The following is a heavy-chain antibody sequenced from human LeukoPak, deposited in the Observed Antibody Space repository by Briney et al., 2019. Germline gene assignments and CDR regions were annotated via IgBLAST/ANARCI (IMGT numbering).Heavy chain of an antibody. CDR3: AKEASGGYFDY. D-gene: IGHD3-16*01. Sequence: GGSLRLSCAASGFNFRIHDMSWVRQAPGKGLEWVSAISGSGGSTYYADSVKGRFTISRDNSKNTLYLQMNSLRAEDTAVYYCAKEASGGYFDYWGQGTLVTVSS. J-gene: IGHJ4*02. CDR2: ISGSGGST. CDR1: GFNFRIHD. V-gene: IGHV3-23*01.